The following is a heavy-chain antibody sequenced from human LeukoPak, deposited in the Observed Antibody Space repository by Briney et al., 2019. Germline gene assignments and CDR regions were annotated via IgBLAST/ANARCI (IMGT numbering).Heavy chain of an antibody. V-gene: IGHV4-39*02. D-gene: IGHD6-13*01. CDR1: GGSINSSSYY. J-gene: IGHJ5*02. CDR3: AREAAFQYPRNRNWFDP. CDR2: IYYSGST. Sequence: NPSETLSLTCTVSGGSINSSSYYWGWIRQPPGKGLEWIGSIYYSGSTYYNPSLKSRVTISVDTSKNQFSLKLSSVTAADTAVYYCAREAAFQYPRNRNWFDPWGQGTLVTASS.